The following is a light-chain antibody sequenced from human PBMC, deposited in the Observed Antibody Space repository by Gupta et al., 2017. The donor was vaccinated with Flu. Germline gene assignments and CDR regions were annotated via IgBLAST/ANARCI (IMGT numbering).Light chain of an antibody. J-gene: IGLJ3*02. Sequence: SYKLTQPASVSVAPGQTAKITCGGDNIGAKSVHWYQQRPGLAPVLVLFNDKDRPSGGTARVAGGNAGKMANLLTNSVEVGDEADDYGHVWEVSGGQGVFGGGSRLTVL. CDR2: NDK. CDR3: HVWEVSGGQGV. V-gene: IGLV3-21*02. CDR1: NIGAKS.